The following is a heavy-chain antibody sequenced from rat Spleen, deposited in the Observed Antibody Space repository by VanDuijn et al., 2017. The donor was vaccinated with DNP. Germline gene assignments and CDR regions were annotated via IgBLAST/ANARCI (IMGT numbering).Heavy chain of an antibody. CDR2: ISPSGGGT. J-gene: IGHJ2*01. Sequence: EVQLVESGGGLVQPGRSLKLSCAASGFTFSDYNMAWVRQAPKKGLEWVATISPSGGGTYYGDSVKGRFTISRDNAKSALYLQMNSLRSEDMATYYCARHGRRVFDYWGQGVMVTVSS. CDR3: ARHGRRVFDY. V-gene: IGHV5-7*01. CDR1: GFTFSDYN. D-gene: IGHD1-11*01.